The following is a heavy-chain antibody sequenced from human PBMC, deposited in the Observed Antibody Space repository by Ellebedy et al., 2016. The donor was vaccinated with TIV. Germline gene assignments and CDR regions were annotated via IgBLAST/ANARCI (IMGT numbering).Heavy chain of an antibody. D-gene: IGHD2-2*01. Sequence: AASVKVSCKASGYPFPNYGGSRVRQSPRQRLEWLGWNSAYNGNTKYGQKVQGRISLTTDTSMGTAYMELRSLRSDDTGVYFCARDVPADAAALLDYWGQGTRVTVSS. CDR1: GYPFPNYG. CDR2: NSAYNGNT. CDR3: ARDVPADAAALLDY. J-gene: IGHJ4*02. V-gene: IGHV1-18*04.